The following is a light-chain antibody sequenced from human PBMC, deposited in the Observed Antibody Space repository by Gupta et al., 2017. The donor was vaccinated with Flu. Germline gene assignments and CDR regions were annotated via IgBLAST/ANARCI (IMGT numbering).Light chain of an antibody. CDR2: DNY. Sequence: QSVLTQPPSVSAAPGQKVSIPCSGSHSNIGAKKEVSWYQQVRGAAPRLLIYDNYKRPSGIPDRFSGSTSGSSATLDITGLQTGDEADYYCGVCDSALNVVTFGGGTQVTVL. CDR1: HSNIGAKKE. V-gene: IGLV1-51*01. CDR3: GVCDSALNVVT. J-gene: IGLJ2*01.